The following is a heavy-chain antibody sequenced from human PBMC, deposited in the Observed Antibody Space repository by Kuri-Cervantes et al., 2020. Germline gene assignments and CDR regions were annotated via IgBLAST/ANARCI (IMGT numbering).Heavy chain of an antibody. V-gene: IGHV3-23*01. D-gene: IGHD2-21*02. CDR1: GFTFSSYA. J-gene: IGHJ4*02. CDR3: ASLLAYCGGDCYSDY. CDR2: ISGSGGST. Sequence: GGSLRLSCAASGFTFSSYAMSWVRQAPGKGLEWVSAISGSGGSTYYADFVKGRFTISRDNSKNMLYLQMNSLRAEDTAVYYCASLLAYCGGDCYSDYWGQGTLVTVSS.